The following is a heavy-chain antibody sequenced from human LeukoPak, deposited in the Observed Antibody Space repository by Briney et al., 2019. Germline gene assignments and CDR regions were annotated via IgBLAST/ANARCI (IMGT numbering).Heavy chain of an antibody. Sequence: GGSLRLSCAASGFTFTTYWMAWVRQAPGKGLEWVANIKQDGSGAVYADSVRGRFTISRDNAKNSLYLQMNSLRAEDTAVYYCARGPSYYDFWSGYPSEDYWGQGTLVTVSS. CDR2: IKQDGSGA. J-gene: IGHJ4*02. D-gene: IGHD3-3*01. CDR1: GFTFTTYW. CDR3: ARGPSYYDFWSGYPSEDY. V-gene: IGHV3-7*01.